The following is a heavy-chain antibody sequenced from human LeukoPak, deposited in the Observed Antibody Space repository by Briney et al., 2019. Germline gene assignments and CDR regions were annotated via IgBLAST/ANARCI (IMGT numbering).Heavy chain of an antibody. CDR3: ASTEYSSSLDY. D-gene: IGHD6-6*01. J-gene: IGHJ4*02. Sequence: PSETLSLTCTVSGGSISSYYWSWIRQPPGKGLEWIGYIYYSGSTNYNPSLKSRVTISVDTSKNQFSLKLSSVTAADTAVYYCASTEYSSSLDYWGQGTLVTVSS. V-gene: IGHV4-59*01. CDR2: IYYSGST. CDR1: GGSISSYY.